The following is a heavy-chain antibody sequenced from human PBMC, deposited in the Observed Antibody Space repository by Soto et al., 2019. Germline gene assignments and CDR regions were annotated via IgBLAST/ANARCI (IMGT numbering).Heavy chain of an antibody. CDR1: GYTFTGYY. J-gene: IGHJ6*02. CDR2: INPNSGGT. V-gene: IGHV1-2*04. Sequence: ASVKVSCKASGYTFTGYYMHWVRQAPGQGLEWMGWINPNSGGTNYAQKFQGWVTMTRDTSISTAYMELSRLRSDDTAVYYCARASAPTDTAMVTGVSQYYYGMDVWGQGTTVTVSS. CDR3: ARASAPTDTAMVTGVSQYYYGMDV. D-gene: IGHD5-18*01.